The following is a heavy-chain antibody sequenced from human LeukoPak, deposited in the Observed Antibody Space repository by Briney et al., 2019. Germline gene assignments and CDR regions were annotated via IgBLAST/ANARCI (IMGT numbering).Heavy chain of an antibody. CDR1: GYTFTSYD. D-gene: IGHD2-2*01. J-gene: IGHJ6*03. CDR2: MNPNSGNT. Sequence: ASVKASCKASGYTFTSYDINWVRQATGQGLEWMGWMNPNSGNTGYAQKFQGRVTMTRNTSISTAYMELSSLRSEDTAVYYCARALVVVVPGYYYYYMDVWGKGTTVTVSS. CDR3: ARALVVVVPGYYYYYMDV. V-gene: IGHV1-8*01.